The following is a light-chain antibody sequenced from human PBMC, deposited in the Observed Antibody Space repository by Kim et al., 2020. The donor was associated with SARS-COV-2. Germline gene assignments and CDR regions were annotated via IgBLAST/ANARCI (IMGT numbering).Light chain of an antibody. CDR3: NSRDSSGNHLGV. V-gene: IGLV3-19*01. CDR2: GKN. J-gene: IGLJ1*01. Sequence: SSELTQDPAVSVALGQTVRITCQGDSLRSYYASWYQQKPGQAPVLVIYGKNNRPSGIPDRFSGSSSGNTASLTITGAQAEDEADYDCNSRDSSGNHLGVFGTGTKVTVL. CDR1: SLRSYY.